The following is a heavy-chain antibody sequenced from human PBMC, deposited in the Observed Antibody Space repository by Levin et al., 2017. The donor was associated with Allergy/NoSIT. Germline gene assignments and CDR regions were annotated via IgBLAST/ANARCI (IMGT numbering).Heavy chain of an antibody. Sequence: GESLKISCAASGFTFSSYAMHWVRQAPGKGLEWVAVISYDGSNKYYADSVKGRFTISRDNSKNTLYLQMNSLRAEDTAVYYCARDPVYDILTGYPLGAFDIWGQGTMVTVSS. CDR1: GFTFSSYA. CDR2: ISYDGSNK. V-gene: IGHV3-30*04. J-gene: IGHJ3*02. D-gene: IGHD3-9*01. CDR3: ARDPVYDILTGYPLGAFDI.